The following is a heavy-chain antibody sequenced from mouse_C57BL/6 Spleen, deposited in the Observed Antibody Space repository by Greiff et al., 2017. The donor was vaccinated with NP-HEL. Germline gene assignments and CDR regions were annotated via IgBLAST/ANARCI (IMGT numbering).Heavy chain of an antibody. D-gene: IGHD3-2*02. Sequence: QVQLQQPGAELVRPGSSVKLSCKASGYTFTSYWMHWVKQRPIQGLEWIGNIDPSDSETHYNQKFKDKATLTVDKSSSTAYMQLSSLTSEDSAVYYCARTTAQATWGFAYWGQGTLVTVSA. J-gene: IGHJ3*01. CDR1: GYTFTSYW. CDR2: IDPSDSET. CDR3: ARTTAQATWGFAY. V-gene: IGHV1-52*01.